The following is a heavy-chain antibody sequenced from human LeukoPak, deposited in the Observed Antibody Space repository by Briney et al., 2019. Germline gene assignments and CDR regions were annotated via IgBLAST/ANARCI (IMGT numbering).Heavy chain of an antibody. Sequence: PSETLSLTCAVYGGSFSGYYRSWIRQPPGKGLEWIGEINHSGSPNYHPSLKSRVTISVDTSKNQFSLKLSSVTAADTAVYYCARGGGIAARGRGRRYFDYWGQGTLVTVSS. CDR3: ARGGGIAARGRGRRYFDY. CDR1: GGSFSGYY. CDR2: INHSGSP. J-gene: IGHJ4*02. V-gene: IGHV4-34*01. D-gene: IGHD6-6*01.